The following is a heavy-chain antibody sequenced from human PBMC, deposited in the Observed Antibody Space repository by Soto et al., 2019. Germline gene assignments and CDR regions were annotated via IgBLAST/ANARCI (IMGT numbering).Heavy chain of an antibody. Sequence: EVQLVESGGGLIQPGGSLRLSCAASGFTVSSNYMSWVRQAPGKGLEWVSVIYSGGSTYYADSVKGRFTISRDNSKNTLYLQRNSLRAEDTAVYYCARDSPGIAVAGTHRNWYFDLWGRGTLVTVSS. CDR2: IYSGGST. V-gene: IGHV3-53*01. J-gene: IGHJ2*01. CDR1: GFTVSSNY. CDR3: ARDSPGIAVAGTHRNWYFDL. D-gene: IGHD6-19*01.